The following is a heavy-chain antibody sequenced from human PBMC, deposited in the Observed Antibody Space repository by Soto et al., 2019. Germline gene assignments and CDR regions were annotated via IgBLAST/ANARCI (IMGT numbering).Heavy chain of an antibody. D-gene: IGHD6-19*01. CDR3: AKDRGIAVAGTGWFDP. V-gene: IGHV3-23*01. J-gene: IGHJ5*02. CDR2: ISGSGGST. Sequence: EVQLLESGGGLVQPGGSLRLSCAASGFTFSSYAMSWVRQAPGKGLEWVSAISGSGGSTYYADSVKGRFTISRDNSKNTLYLQMSSLRAEDTAVYYCAKDRGIAVAGTGWFDPWGQGTLVTVSS. CDR1: GFTFSSYA.